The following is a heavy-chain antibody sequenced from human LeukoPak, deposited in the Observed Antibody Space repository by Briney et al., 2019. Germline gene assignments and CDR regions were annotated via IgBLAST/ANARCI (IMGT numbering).Heavy chain of an antibody. CDR1: GFTFSSYW. Sequence: GGSLRLSCAASGFTFSSYWMSWVRQAPGKGLEWVANIKQDGSEKYYVDSVKGRFTISRDNAKNSLYLQMNSLRAEDTVVYYCAGFLGYCSSTSCYYYGMDVWGKGTTVTVSS. D-gene: IGHD2-2*01. V-gene: IGHV3-7*03. CDR3: AGFLGYCSSTSCYYYGMDV. J-gene: IGHJ6*04. CDR2: IKQDGSEK.